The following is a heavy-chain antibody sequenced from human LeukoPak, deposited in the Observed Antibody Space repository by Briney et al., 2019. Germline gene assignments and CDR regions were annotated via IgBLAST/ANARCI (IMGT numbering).Heavy chain of an antibody. D-gene: IGHD3-10*01. CDR1: GFSISSDYY. Sequence: SETLSLTCTVSGFSISSDYYWGWLRQPPGKGLEWIGYIYYSGSTYYNPSLKSRVTISVDTSKNQFSLKLSSVTAADTAVYYCARPSGILYYYYMDVWGKGTTVTVSS. J-gene: IGHJ6*03. CDR2: IYYSGST. CDR3: ARPSGILYYYYMDV. V-gene: IGHV4-38-2*02.